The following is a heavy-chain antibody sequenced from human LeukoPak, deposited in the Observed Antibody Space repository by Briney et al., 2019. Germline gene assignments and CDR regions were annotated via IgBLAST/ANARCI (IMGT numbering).Heavy chain of an antibody. CDR2: ISSSGSTI. J-gene: IGHJ4*02. D-gene: IGHD3-22*01. CDR1: GFTFSSYE. V-gene: IGHV3-48*03. CDR3: ARALYDSSGYYSHFDY. Sequence: GGSLRLSCAASGFTFSSYEMNCVRQAPGKGLEWVSYISSSGSTIYYADSVKGRFTISRDNAKNSLYLQMNSLRAEDTAVYYCARALYDSSGYYSHFDYWGQGTLVTVSS.